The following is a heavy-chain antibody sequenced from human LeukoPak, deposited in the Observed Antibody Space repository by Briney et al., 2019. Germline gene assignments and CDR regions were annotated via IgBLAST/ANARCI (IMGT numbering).Heavy chain of an antibody. Sequence: GGSLRLSCAASGFTFSSYAMSWVRQAPGKGLEWVAKIKQDEIEKYYVDSVKGRFTISRDNAKNSLYLQMNSLRVEDTAVYFCARDKSAASWGQGTLVTVSS. CDR1: GFTFSSYA. CDR2: IKQDEIEK. V-gene: IGHV3-7*01. J-gene: IGHJ5*02. D-gene: IGHD6-25*01. CDR3: ARDKSAAS.